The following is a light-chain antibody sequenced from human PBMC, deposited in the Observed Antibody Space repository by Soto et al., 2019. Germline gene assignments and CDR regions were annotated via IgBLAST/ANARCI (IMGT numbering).Light chain of an antibody. CDR2: EVN. V-gene: IGLV2-8*01. J-gene: IGLJ1*01. CDR1: SSDVGAYNF. Sequence: QSALTQPRSVSGSPGQSVTISCTGTSSDVGAYNFVSWYQHNPGKAPKLMIYEVNKRPSGVPDRFSGSKSGNTASLTVSGLQAEDEADYYCSSYAGSSNVFGTGTKLTVL. CDR3: SSYAGSSNV.